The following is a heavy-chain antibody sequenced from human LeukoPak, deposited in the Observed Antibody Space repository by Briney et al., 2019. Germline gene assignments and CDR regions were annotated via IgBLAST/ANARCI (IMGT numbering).Heavy chain of an antibody. J-gene: IGHJ4*02. V-gene: IGHV3-49*04. CDR2: IVCKAYGGTT. CDR1: GISIGLHE. CDR3: PLSLDSGYDPYYFDY. D-gene: IGHD5-12*01. Sequence: PAPSLRLSRTASGISIGLHEMSWVRQPPGKWLEWVGLIVCKAYGGTTEYAASVKGRFTISRDDSKSIAYLQMNSLKTEDTAVYYCPLSLDSGYDPYYFDYWGQGTLVTVSS.